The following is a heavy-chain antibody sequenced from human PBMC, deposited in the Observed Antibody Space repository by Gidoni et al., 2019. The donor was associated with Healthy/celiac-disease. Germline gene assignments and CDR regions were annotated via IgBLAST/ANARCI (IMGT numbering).Heavy chain of an antibody. CDR1: GFTFSRYS. J-gene: IGHJ4*02. Sequence: EVQLVEYGGGLVKPGGSLRLSCAASGFTFSRYSMNGVRQAPGKGLEWVSSISSSSSYIYYADSVKGRFTISRDNAKNSLYLQMNSLRAEDTAVYYCARARVYSSSSTDYWGQGTLVTVSS. CDR3: ARARVYSSSSTDY. CDR2: ISSSSSYI. V-gene: IGHV3-21*01. D-gene: IGHD6-6*01.